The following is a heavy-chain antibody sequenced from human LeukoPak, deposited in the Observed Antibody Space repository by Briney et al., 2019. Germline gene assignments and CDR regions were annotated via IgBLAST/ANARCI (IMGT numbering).Heavy chain of an antibody. J-gene: IGHJ4*02. D-gene: IGHD6-19*01. CDR3: TKARYSNAWDYSDY. CDR2: ISSSGSAS. V-gene: IGHV3-23*01. Sequence: PGGSLRLSCVAYGFTFSSYAMNWVRQAPGKGLEWVSGISSSGSASYYADSVKGRFTISRDNSRNTLYLQMNNLSADDTAVYYCTKARYSNAWDYSDYWGQGTLVTVSS. CDR1: GFTFSSYA.